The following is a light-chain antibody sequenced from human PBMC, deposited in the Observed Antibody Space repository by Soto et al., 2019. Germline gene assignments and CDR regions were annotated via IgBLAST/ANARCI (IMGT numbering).Light chain of an antibody. CDR3: CSYAGGYTYL. V-gene: IGLV2-11*01. J-gene: IGLJ1*01. Sequence: QSALTQPRSVSGSPGQPVTISFTGTGNDVGAYNYVSWYQQHPGRPPKLLIYGVVRWPSGVPDRFSGSKSGNTASLTISGLQAEDEADYFCCSYAGGYTYLFGTGTKVTVL. CDR1: GNDVGAYNY. CDR2: GVV.